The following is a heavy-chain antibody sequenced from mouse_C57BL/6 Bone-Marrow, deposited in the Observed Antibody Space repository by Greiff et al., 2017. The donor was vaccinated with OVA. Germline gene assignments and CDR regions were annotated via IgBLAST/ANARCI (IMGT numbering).Heavy chain of an antibody. CDR2: ISSGSSTI. CDR3: AREGLITTAYYAMDY. D-gene: IGHD1-1*01. V-gene: IGHV5-17*01. J-gene: IGHJ4*01. CDR1: GFTFSDYG. Sequence: EVKLMESGGGLVKPGGSLKLSCAASGFTFSDYGMHWVRQAPEKGLEWVAYISSGSSTIYYADTVKGRFTISRDNAKNTLFLQMTSLRSEDTAMYYCAREGLITTAYYAMDYWGQGTSVTVSS.